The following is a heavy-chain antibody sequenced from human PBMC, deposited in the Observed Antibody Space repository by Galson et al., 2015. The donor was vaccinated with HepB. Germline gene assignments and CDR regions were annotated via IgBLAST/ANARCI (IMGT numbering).Heavy chain of an antibody. Sequence: SLRLSCAASGFTFSTYAMHWVRQAPGKGLEWVATTSFDDHNKYYADSVKGRFTISRDLSKNTLFLQMNSLRPEDTALYYCARGHGREVSWFFALWGRGTLVTVSA. CDR1: GFTFSTYA. J-gene: IGHJ2*01. V-gene: IGHV3-30-3*01. CDR2: TSFDDHNK. D-gene: IGHD3-10*01. CDR3: ARGHGREVSWFFAL.